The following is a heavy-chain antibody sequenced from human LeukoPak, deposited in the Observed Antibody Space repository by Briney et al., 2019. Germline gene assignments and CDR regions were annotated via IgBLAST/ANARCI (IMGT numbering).Heavy chain of an antibody. J-gene: IGHJ4*02. CDR2: IYYSGST. D-gene: IGHD5-12*01. Sequence: SETLSLTCTVSGDPISSYSDYKWTWIRQPPGKRLEWIGYIYYSGSTNYNPSLRSRVTISVDTSKNQFSLKLTSVTAADTAVYYCAREYSAFDYWSQGTLVTVSP. V-gene: IGHV4-61*08. CDR1: GDPISSYSDY. CDR3: AREYSAFDY.